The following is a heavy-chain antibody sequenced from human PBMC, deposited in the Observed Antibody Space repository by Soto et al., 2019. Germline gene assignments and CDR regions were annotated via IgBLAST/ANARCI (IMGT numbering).Heavy chain of an antibody. J-gene: IGHJ6*02. CDR2: IYYSGST. V-gene: IGHV4-30-4*01. CDR1: GGSISSGDYY. Sequence: QVQLQESGPGLVKPSQTLSLTCTVSGGSISSGDYYWSWIRQPPGKGLEWIGYIYYSGSTYYNPSLKSRVTISVDTSKNQFSLKLSSVTAADTAVYYCARGGSIVVVPAAMNYYYYGMDVWGQGTMVTVSS. D-gene: IGHD2-2*01. CDR3: ARGGSIVVVPAAMNYYYYGMDV.